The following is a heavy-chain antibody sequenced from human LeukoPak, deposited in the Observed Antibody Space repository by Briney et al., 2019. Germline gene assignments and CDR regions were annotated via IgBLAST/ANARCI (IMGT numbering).Heavy chain of an antibody. J-gene: IGHJ4*02. D-gene: IGHD2-15*01. CDR1: GFTFSSYA. CDR2: ISGSGGST. CDR3: ARGRRDCSGGSCYSALPFDFDY. V-gene: IGHV3-23*01. Sequence: GGSLRLSCAASGFTFSSYAMSWVRQAPGKGLEWVSAISGSGGSTYYADSVKGRFTISRDNSKNTLYLQMNSLRSEDTAVYYCARGRRDCSGGSCYSALPFDFDYWGQGTLVTVSS.